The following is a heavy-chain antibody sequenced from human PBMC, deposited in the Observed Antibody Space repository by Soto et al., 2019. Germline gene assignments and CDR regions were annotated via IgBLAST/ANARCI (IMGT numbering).Heavy chain of an antibody. J-gene: IGHJ4*02. Sequence: SETLSLTCSVSGGSISHSFYYWGWIRQPPGKGLEWIGNVFYTGRTHYNASLNSRVTISVDTAKNQFSLKLNSVTAADTAMYYCASPRYDVLGRYFIDSWGQGTLVTV. D-gene: IGHD3-9*01. CDR3: ASPRYDVLGRYFIDS. CDR1: GGSISHSFYY. CDR2: VFYTGRT. V-gene: IGHV4-39*01.